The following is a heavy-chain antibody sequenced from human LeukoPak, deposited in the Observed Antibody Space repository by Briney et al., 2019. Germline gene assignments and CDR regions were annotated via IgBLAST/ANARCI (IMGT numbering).Heavy chain of an antibody. Sequence: SETLSLTCTVSGGSISSSTYYWGWIRQPPGKGLEWIASIYYTGNTNYNPSLKSRVTISVDTSKNQFSLKLSSVTATDTAVDYCARSRKYGAVTTYSWFDPGGQGTLVIVSS. CDR1: GGSISSSTYY. J-gene: IGHJ5*02. CDR2: IYYTGNT. CDR3: ARSRKYGAVTTYSWFDP. D-gene: IGHD4-17*01. V-gene: IGHV4-39*01.